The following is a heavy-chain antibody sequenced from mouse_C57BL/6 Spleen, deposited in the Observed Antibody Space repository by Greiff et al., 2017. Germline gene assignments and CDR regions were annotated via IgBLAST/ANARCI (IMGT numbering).Heavy chain of an antibody. CDR1: GYAFSSSW. J-gene: IGHJ4*01. V-gene: IGHV1-82*01. Sequence: VQLQQSGPELVKPGASVKISCKASGYAFSSSWMNWVKQRPGKGLEWIGRIYPGDGDTNYNGKFKGKATLTADKSSSTAYMQLSSLTSEDSAVYFCARSDYSNPYYAMDYWGQGTSVTVSS. D-gene: IGHD2-5*01. CDR3: ARSDYSNPYYAMDY. CDR2: IYPGDGDT.